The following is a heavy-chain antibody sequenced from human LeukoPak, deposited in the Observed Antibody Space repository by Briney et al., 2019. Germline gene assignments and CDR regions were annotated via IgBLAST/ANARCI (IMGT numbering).Heavy chain of an antibody. CDR2: INHSGST. V-gene: IGHV4-34*01. CDR1: GGSFSGYY. J-gene: IGHJ5*02. D-gene: IGHD1-14*01. Sequence: SETLSLTCAVYGGSFSGYYWSWIRQPPGKGLEWIGEINHSGSTNYNPSLKSRVTISVDTSKNQSSLKLSSVTAADTAVYYCARCRGPVWFDPWGQGTLVTVSS. CDR3: ARCRGPVWFDP.